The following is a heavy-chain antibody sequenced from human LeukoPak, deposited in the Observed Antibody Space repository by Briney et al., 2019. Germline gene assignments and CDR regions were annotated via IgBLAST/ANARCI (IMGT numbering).Heavy chain of an antibody. CDR1: GFTFSTYS. Sequence: GGSLRLSCAASGFTFSTYSMNWVRQAPGKGLEWASSISSGSNYIYYADSVKGRFTISRDNTKNSLYLQMNSLRAEDTAVYYCARGYYDRYWGQGTLVTVSS. D-gene: IGHD3-22*01. CDR3: ARGYYDRY. V-gene: IGHV3-21*01. CDR2: ISSGSNYI. J-gene: IGHJ4*02.